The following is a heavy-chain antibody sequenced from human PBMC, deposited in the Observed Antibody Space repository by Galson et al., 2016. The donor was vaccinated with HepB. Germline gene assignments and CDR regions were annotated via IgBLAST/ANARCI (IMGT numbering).Heavy chain of an antibody. V-gene: IGHV4-34*01. J-gene: IGHJ6*02. CDR3: TRGFIWSGSGYGMDV. CDR1: GASFSGYY. CDR2: INRSGSA. Sequence: SETLSLTCAVYGASFSGYYWSWIRQPPGRGLEWIGEINRSGSANYSPSLKGRVIISVDTSKDQVSLKLNSVSAADTAVYFCTRGFIWSGSGYGMDVWGQGATVTVSS. D-gene: IGHD2-8*02.